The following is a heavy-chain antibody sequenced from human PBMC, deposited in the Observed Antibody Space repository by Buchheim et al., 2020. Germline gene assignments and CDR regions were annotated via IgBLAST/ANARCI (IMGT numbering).Heavy chain of an antibody. J-gene: IGHJ6*02. CDR2: INHSGST. Sequence: QVQLQQWGAGLLKPSETLSLTCAVYGGSFSGYYWSWIRQPPGKGLVWIGEINHSGSTNYNPSLKSRVTISVDTSKNQFSLKLSSVSAADTAVYYCARGVLYYDFWSGYYGGGGMDVWGQGTT. CDR3: ARGVLYYDFWSGYYGGGGMDV. CDR1: GGSFSGYY. V-gene: IGHV4-34*01. D-gene: IGHD3-3*01.